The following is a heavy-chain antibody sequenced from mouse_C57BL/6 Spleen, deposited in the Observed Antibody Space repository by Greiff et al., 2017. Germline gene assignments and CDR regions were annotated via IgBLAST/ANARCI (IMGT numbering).Heavy chain of an antibody. CDR1: GYTFTDYE. CDR2: IDPETGGT. J-gene: IGHJ1*03. V-gene: IGHV1-15*01. Sequence: QVQLQQSGAELVRPGASVTLSCKASGYTFTDYEMHWVKQTPVHGLEWIGAIDPETGGTAYNQKFKGKAILTADKSSSTAYMELRSLTSEDSAVYYCTRKGYYGSRYGYGYFDVWGTGTTVTVSS. D-gene: IGHD1-1*01. CDR3: TRKGYYGSRYGYGYFDV.